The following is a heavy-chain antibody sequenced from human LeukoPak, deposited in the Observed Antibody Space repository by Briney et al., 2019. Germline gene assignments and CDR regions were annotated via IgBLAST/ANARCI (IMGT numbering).Heavy chain of an antibody. J-gene: IGHJ4*02. CDR2: INHSGST. D-gene: IGHD6-19*01. CDR1: GGFFSVYY. CDR3: ARVRGSGWINY. Sequence: PSETLSLTCAVYGGFFSVYYWSWIRQPPGKGLEWIGEINHSGSTNYNPCLKSRVTISVDTSKNQFSLKLSSVTAADTAVYYCARVRGSGWINYWGQGTLVTVSS. V-gene: IGHV4-34*01.